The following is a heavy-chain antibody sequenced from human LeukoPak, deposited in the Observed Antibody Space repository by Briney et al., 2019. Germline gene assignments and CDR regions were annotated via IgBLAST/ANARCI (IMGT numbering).Heavy chain of an antibody. Sequence: GGSLRLSCAASGFTFSSYGMSWVRQAPGKGLEWVSSISSSSSYIYYADSVKGRFTISRDNAKNSLYLQMNSLRAEDTAVYYCANLMTSIDYWGQGTLVTVSS. CDR2: ISSSSSYI. J-gene: IGHJ4*02. CDR3: ANLMTSIDY. CDR1: GFTFSSYG. D-gene: IGHD2-21*02. V-gene: IGHV3-21*01.